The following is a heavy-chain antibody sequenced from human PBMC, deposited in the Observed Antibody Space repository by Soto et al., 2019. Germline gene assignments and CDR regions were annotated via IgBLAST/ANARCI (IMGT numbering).Heavy chain of an antibody. Sequence: EAQLMESGGGFVQPGTSLRLSCVASGFTFDDFAMHWVRQVPGKGLEWVSGISWHSGRIGYADSVKGRFTVSRDNARNSFYLQMNSLRAEDTALYYCARGHYDSSGYTYYNGLDVWGQGTTVTVSS. CDR1: GFTFDDFA. CDR2: ISWHSGRI. V-gene: IGHV3-9*01. D-gene: IGHD3-22*01. J-gene: IGHJ6*02. CDR3: ARGHYDSSGYTYYNGLDV.